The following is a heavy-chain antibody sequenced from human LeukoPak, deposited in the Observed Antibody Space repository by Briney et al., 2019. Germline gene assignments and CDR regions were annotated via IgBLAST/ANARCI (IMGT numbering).Heavy chain of an antibody. CDR2: ISWNSGSI. CDR1: GFTFDDYA. D-gene: IGHD2-2*01. V-gene: IGHV3-9*01. CDR3: ARDRDGDIVVAPAAMTFDY. Sequence: GGSLRLSCAASGFTFDDYAMHWVRQAPGKGLEWVSGISWNSGSIGYADSVKGRFTISRDNAKNSRYLQMNRLRAEDTAVYYCARDRDGDIVVAPAAMTFDYWGQGTLVTVSS. J-gene: IGHJ4*02.